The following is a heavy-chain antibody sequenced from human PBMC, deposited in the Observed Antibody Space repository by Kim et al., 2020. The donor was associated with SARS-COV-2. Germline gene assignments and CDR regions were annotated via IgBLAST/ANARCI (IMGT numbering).Heavy chain of an antibody. J-gene: IGHJ4*02. V-gene: IGHV4-31*03. CDR2: MFYSGST. Sequence: SETLSLTCTVSGGSISSGDYYWNWIRQHPGKGLEWIGYMFYSGSTYYNPSLKSRVIISVDTSKNQFSLKLSSVTAADTAVYYCARAVSSLWFGELFDYDNNANGGLFDYWGQGTLVTVSS. CDR3: ARAVSSLWFGELFDYDNNANGGLFDY. D-gene: IGHD3-10*01. CDR1: GGSISSGDYY.